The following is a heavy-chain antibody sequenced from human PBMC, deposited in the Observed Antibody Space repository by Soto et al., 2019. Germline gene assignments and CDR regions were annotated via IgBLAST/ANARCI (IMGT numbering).Heavy chain of an antibody. CDR1: GFTVSSNY. V-gene: IGHV3-53*01. J-gene: IGHJ6*02. Sequence: EVPLVESGGGLIQPGGSLRLSCAASGFTVSSNYMSWVRQAPGKGLEWVSVIYSGGSTYYADSVKGRFTISRDNSKNTLYLQMNSLRAEDTAVYYCARAPPLTVTRDYYYYGMDVWGQGTTVTVSS. CDR2: IYSGGST. D-gene: IGHD4-4*01. CDR3: ARAPPLTVTRDYYYYGMDV.